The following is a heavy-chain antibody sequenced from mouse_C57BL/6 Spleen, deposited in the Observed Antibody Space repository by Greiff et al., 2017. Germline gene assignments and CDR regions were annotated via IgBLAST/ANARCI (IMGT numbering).Heavy chain of an antibody. CDR1: GYSITSGYD. Sequence: DVKLQESGPGMVKPSQSLSLTCTVSGYSITSGYDWHWIRHFPGNKLEWMGYISYSGSTNYNPSLKSRISITHDTSKNHFFLKLNSVTTEDTATYYCARVDYGYFDVWGTGTTVTVSS. J-gene: IGHJ1*03. D-gene: IGHD6-5*01. CDR3: ARVDYGYFDV. V-gene: IGHV3-1*01. CDR2: ISYSGST.